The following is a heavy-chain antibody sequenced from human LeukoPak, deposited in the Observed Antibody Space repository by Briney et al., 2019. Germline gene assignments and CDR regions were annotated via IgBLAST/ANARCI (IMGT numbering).Heavy chain of an antibody. V-gene: IGHV4-4*07. CDR1: GGSISSYY. CDR2: IYTSGTT. J-gene: IGHJ5*02. CDR3: ARGLYAVAGTSWFDP. Sequence: SETLSLTCTVSGGSISSYYWSWIRQPAGKGLEWIGRIYTSGTTDYNPSLKSRVTMPVDTSRKQFSLKLSSVTAADTAVYYCARGLYAVAGTSWFDPWGQGTLVTVSS. D-gene: IGHD6-19*01.